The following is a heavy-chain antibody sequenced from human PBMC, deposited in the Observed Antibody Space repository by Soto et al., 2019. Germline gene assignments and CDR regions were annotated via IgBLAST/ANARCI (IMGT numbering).Heavy chain of an antibody. CDR2: IYYRGST. D-gene: IGHD7-27*01. J-gene: IGHJ2*01. CDR3: ARRINWGYWYFDL. Sequence: QVQLQESGPGLVKPSETLSLTCTVSGGSISSYYWSWIRQPPGKGLEWIGYIYYRGSTKYNPSLKSRVTISVDTSKNQFSLKLSSVTAADTAVYYCARRINWGYWYFDLWGRGTLVTVSS. CDR1: GGSISSYY. V-gene: IGHV4-59*01.